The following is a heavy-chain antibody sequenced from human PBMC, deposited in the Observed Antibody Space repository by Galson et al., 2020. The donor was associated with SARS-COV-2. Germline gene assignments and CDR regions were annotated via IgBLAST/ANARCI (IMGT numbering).Heavy chain of an antibody. V-gene: IGHV1-2*02. CDR3: AREFARGSGVTDPGDDFFDL. CDR2: LNPDSGAT. CDR1: GYPLTDFY. D-gene: IGHD2-15*01. Sequence: ASVKVSCRASGYPLTDFYIHWVRQAPGHGLEWMGWLNPDSGATKYAQKFQGRVTMTGDTSINTAYIELNRVRSDDTAVYYCAREFARGSGVTDPGDDFFDLWGQGTGVTVSS. J-gene: IGHJ3*01.